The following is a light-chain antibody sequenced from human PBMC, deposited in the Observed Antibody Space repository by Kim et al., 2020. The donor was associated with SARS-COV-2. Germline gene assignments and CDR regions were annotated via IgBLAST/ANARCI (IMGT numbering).Light chain of an antibody. CDR1: QGLSSN. Sequence: LAPGERATLSCRASQGLSSNLAWYQQKPGQAPRLLIYGASSRATGIPDMFSGSGSGTDFTLTISRLEPEDFAVYYCQQYRSSPQTFGQGTKVDIK. CDR2: GAS. V-gene: IGKV3-20*01. J-gene: IGKJ1*01. CDR3: QQYRSSPQT.